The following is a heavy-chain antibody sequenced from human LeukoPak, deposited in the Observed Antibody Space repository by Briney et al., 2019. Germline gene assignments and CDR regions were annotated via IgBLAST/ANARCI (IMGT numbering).Heavy chain of an antibody. Sequence: SETLSLTCTVSGGSISSGSYYWGWIRQPAGKGLEWIGRIYTSGSTNYNPSLKSRVTISVDTSKNQFSLKLSPVTAADTAVYYCARVGYSSSWYPFDPWGQGTLVTVSS. D-gene: IGHD6-13*01. CDR2: IYTSGST. V-gene: IGHV4-61*02. CDR1: GGSISSGSYY. J-gene: IGHJ5*02. CDR3: ARVGYSSSWYPFDP.